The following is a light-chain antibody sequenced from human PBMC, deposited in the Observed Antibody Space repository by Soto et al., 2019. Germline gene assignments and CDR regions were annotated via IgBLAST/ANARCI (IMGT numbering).Light chain of an antibody. V-gene: IGKV3-11*01. CDR2: YAS. J-gene: IGKJ4*01. Sequence: EIVLTQSPATLSLSPGERATLSCRASQSVSSYLAWYQQKPGQAPRLLIYYASNRATGIPARFSGSGSGTDFTLTISSLEPADFAVYYCHQRGNWPLTFGGGTKVEIK. CDR3: HQRGNWPLT. CDR1: QSVSSY.